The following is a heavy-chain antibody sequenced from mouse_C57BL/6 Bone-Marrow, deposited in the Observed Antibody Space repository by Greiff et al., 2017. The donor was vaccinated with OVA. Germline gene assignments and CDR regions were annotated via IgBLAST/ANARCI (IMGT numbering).Heavy chain of an antibody. Sequence: QVQLQQSGAELVRPGASVKMSCKASGYTFTSYWITWVKQRPGQGLEWIGGIYPGSGSTNYNEKFKSKATLTADTSSSTAYMQLSSLTSEDSAVYCITWYDSDYWGQGTGLTVS. CDR2: IYPGSGST. D-gene: IGHD2-10*02. CDR3: TWYDSDY. J-gene: IGHJ2*03. CDR1: GYTFTSYW. V-gene: IGHV1-55*01.